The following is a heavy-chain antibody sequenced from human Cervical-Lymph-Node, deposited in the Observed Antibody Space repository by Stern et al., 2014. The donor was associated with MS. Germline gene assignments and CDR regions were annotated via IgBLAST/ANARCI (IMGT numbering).Heavy chain of an antibody. CDR3: ARDALRGSYFDY. CDR2: IYTSGST. Sequence: MQLVESGPGLVKPSETLSLTCTVSGGSISSYYWSWIRQPAGKGLEWIGRIYTSGSTNYNPSLQSRVTMSVDTSKKPFSLKLSSVTAADTAVYYCARDALRGSYFDYWGQGTLVTVSS. V-gene: IGHV4-4*07. J-gene: IGHJ4*02. D-gene: IGHD3-16*01. CDR1: GGSISSYY.